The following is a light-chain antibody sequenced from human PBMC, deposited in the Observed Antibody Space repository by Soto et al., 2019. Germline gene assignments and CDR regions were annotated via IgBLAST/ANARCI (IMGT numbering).Light chain of an antibody. CDR1: SSDVGGYNY. CDR3: SSYTSSSTVV. V-gene: IGLV2-14*01. Sequence: QSALTQPASMSGSPGQSITISCTGTSSDVGGYNYVSWYQQHPGRAPQLMIYDVSNRPSGVSNRFSGSRSGNTASLTISGLQTEDEADCYCSSYTSSSTVVFGGGTKLTVL. CDR2: DVS. J-gene: IGLJ2*01.